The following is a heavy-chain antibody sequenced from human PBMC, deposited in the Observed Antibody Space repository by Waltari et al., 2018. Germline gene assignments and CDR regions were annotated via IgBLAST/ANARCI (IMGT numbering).Heavy chain of an antibody. V-gene: IGHV3-9*01. CDR2: MSWNRGRL. CDR1: GFTFGDYA. D-gene: IGHD3-16*01. CDR3: VKGGFATDPFDY. Sequence: QLVESGGGLVQPGESLTLSCVASGFTFGDYAMHWVRQSPGKGLDWVSGMSWNRGRLDYVDSVKGRFSISRDNARNSLFLHMSGLRPDDTARYYCVKGGFATDPFDYWGQGTMV. J-gene: IGHJ4*02.